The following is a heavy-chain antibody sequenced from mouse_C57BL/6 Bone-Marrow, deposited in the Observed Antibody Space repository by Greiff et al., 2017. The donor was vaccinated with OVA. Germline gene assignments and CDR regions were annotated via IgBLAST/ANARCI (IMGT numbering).Heavy chain of an antibody. D-gene: IGHD4-1*01. CDR2: ISSGSSTI. CDR3: ARQLGRGRAWFAY. J-gene: IGHJ3*01. Sequence: EVHLVESGGGLVKPGGSLKLSCAASGFTFSDYGMHWVRQAPEKGLEWVAYISSGSSTIYYADTVKGRFTISRDNAKNTLFLQMTSLRSEDTAMYYCARQLGRGRAWFAYWGQGTLVTVSA. CDR1: GFTFSDYG. V-gene: IGHV5-17*01.